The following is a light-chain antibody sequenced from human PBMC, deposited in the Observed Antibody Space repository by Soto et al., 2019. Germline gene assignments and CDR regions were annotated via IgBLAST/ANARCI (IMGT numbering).Light chain of an antibody. V-gene: IGLV2-8*01. Sequence: QSALTQPPSASGSTGQSVTISCTGTSSDIGGYDYVSWYQQHPGKAPKLIIYEVSKRPSGVPDRFSGSKSGNKASLTVSGLQAEDEADYYCRSYARSNNLVFAGGTKLTVL. CDR2: EVS. CDR1: SSDIGGYDY. CDR3: RSYARSNNLV. J-gene: IGLJ3*02.